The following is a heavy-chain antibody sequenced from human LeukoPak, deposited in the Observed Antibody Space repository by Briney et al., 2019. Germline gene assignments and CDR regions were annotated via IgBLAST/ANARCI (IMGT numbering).Heavy chain of an antibody. V-gene: IGHV3-23*01. D-gene: IGHD5-12*01. Sequence: PGGSLRLSCAASGFTFISYAMSWVRQAPVKGLEWVSIISGSGGSTYYADSVKGRFTISRDNSKNTLYLQMNSLRAEDTAVYYCAKDRGYRGKYYFDYWGQGTLVTVSS. CDR2: ISGSGGST. J-gene: IGHJ4*02. CDR3: AKDRGYRGKYYFDY. CDR1: GFTFISYA.